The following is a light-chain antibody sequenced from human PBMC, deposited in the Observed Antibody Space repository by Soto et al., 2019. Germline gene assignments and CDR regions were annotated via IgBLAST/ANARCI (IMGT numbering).Light chain of an antibody. CDR2: GAS. V-gene: IGKV3-20*01. CDR1: ESVSSNY. CDR3: QQYGSSPWT. J-gene: IGKJ1*01. Sequence: EIVLTQSAGTLSLSPGERATLSCRASESVSSNYLAWYQQKPGQAPRLLIYGASSRATGIPDRFSGSGSGTDFTLTISRLEPEDFAVYYCQQYGSSPWTFCQGTKVEIK.